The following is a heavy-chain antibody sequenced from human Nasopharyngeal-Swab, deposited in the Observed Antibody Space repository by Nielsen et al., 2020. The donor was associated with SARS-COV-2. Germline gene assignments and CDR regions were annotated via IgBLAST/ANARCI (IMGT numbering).Heavy chain of an antibody. CDR3: ARVAPLSTMVRGVHYGMDV. J-gene: IGHJ6*02. Sequence: SETLSLTCNVSGGSISSYYWSWIRQPPGKGLEWIGYIYYSGSTNYNPSLKSRVTISVDTSENQFSLKLSSVTAADTAVYYCARVAPLSTMVRGVHYGMDVWGQGTTVTVSS. D-gene: IGHD3-10*01. CDR1: GGSISSYY. CDR2: IYYSGST. V-gene: IGHV4-59*01.